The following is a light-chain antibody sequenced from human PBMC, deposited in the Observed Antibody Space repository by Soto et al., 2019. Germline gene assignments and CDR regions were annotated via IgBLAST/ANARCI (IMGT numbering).Light chain of an antibody. CDR3: SSYTTRITLI. CDR2: EVR. J-gene: IGLJ2*01. V-gene: IGLV2-14*01. CDR1: SSDIGGYDY. Sequence: QSALTQPASVSGSPGQSITISCIGSSSDIGGYDYVSWYQQHPGKAPKLLISEVRNRPSGVSDRFTGSKSGYTASLTISGLQPEDEDDYYGSSYTTRITLIFGGGTKVTVL.